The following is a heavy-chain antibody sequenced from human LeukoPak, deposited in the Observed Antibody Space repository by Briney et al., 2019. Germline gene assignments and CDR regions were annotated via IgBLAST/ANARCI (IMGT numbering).Heavy chain of an antibody. CDR1: GESFSGYY. CDR3: ARIDSSGWFRGGDY. Sequence: SETLSLTCAVYGESFSGYYWSWIRQPPGKGLEWIGNIYYSGSTYYNPSLKSRVTMSVDTSKNQFSLKLSSVTAADTAVYYCARIDSSGWFRGGDYWGQGTLVTVSS. CDR2: IYYSGST. D-gene: IGHD6-19*01. J-gene: IGHJ4*02. V-gene: IGHV4-34*10.